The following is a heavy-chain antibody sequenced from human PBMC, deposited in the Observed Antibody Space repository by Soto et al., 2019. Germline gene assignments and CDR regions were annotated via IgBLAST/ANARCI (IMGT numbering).Heavy chain of an antibody. D-gene: IGHD3-3*01. CDR1: GFTFSNAW. Sequence: GGSLRLSCAASGFTFSNAWMNWVRQAPGKGLEWVGRIKSKTDGGTTDYAAPVKGRFTISRDDSKNTLYLQMNSLKTEDTAVYYCTTWLRFLEWSEPLIPYFDYWGQGTLVTVSS. CDR3: TTWLRFLEWSEPLIPYFDY. CDR2: IKSKTDGGTT. J-gene: IGHJ4*02. V-gene: IGHV3-15*07.